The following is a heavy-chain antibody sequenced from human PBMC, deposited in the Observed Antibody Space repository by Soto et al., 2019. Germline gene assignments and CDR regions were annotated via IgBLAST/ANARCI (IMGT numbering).Heavy chain of an antibody. CDR1: GFTFSSYA. D-gene: IGHD6-19*01. Sequence: EVQLLESGGGLVQPGGSLRLSCAASGFTFSSYAMSWVRQAPGKGLEWVSAISGSGGSTYYGDSVKGRFTISRDNSKNTLYLQMNSLRAEDTAVYYCAKDSSIAVAGCLDYWGQGTLVTVSS. J-gene: IGHJ4*02. CDR2: ISGSGGST. V-gene: IGHV3-23*01. CDR3: AKDSSIAVAGCLDY.